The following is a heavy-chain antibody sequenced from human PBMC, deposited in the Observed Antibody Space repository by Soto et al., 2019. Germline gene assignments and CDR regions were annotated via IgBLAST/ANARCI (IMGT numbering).Heavy chain of an antibody. Sequence: VGSLRLSCAASGFTFSSYGMHWVRQAPGKGLEWVAVISYDGSNKYYADSVKGRFTISRDNSKNTLYLQMNSLRAEDTAVYYCAKGQEWLRTDYWGQGTLVTVSS. CDR1: GFTFSSYG. V-gene: IGHV3-30*18. J-gene: IGHJ4*02. CDR3: AKGQEWLRTDY. D-gene: IGHD6-19*01. CDR2: ISYDGSNK.